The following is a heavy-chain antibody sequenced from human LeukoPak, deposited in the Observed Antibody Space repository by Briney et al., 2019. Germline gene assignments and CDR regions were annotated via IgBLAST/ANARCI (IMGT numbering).Heavy chain of an antibody. V-gene: IGHV3-48*03. Sequence: PGGSLRLSCAAYGLTFSSYEMKWVRQAPGKGLEWVSYFTSYGSARYYAASVKGRFTVCRDNAKNSLYKHTNSLRAEDTAVYYCARGGCAAAGCGMDVWGQGATVTVSS. D-gene: IGHD6-13*01. CDR2: FTSYGSAR. CDR1: GLTFSSYE. J-gene: IGHJ6*01. CDR3: ARGGCAAAGCGMDV.